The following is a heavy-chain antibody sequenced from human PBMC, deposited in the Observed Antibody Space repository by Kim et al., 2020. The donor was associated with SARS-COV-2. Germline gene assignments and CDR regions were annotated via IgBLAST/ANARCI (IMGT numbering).Heavy chain of an antibody. CDR3: ASTLYDFWSGSTYGMDV. Sequence: SETLSLTCTVSGGSVSSSSYFWSWIRQPPGKGLEWIGYIYYSGTTSYNPSLKSRVTISVDTSRNQFSLRLSSVTAADTAMYYCASTLYDFWSGSTYGMDVWGQGTTVPVSS. CDR1: GGSVSSSSYF. J-gene: IGHJ6*02. V-gene: IGHV4-61*01. CDR2: IYYSGTT. D-gene: IGHD3-3*01.